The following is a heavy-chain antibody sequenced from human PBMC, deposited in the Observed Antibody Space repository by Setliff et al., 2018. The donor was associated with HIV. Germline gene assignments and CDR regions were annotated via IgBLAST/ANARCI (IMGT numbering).Heavy chain of an antibody. Sequence: EGSLRLSCAASGFTFATNAMSWVRQAPGKGLEWVSGISGSGDSAYYADPVKGRFTISRDNSKNTLYLQMNSLRAEDTAVYYCAKPGRDSSGSFFDYWGQGTLVTVS. CDR1: GFTFATNA. CDR3: AKPGRDSSGSFFDY. J-gene: IGHJ4*02. V-gene: IGHV3-23*01. D-gene: IGHD3-22*01. CDR2: ISGSGDSA.